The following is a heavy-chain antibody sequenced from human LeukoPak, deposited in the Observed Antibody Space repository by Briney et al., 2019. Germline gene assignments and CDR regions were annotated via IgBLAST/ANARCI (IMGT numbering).Heavy chain of an antibody. CDR2: IYYSGST. V-gene: IGHV4-31*03. CDR1: GGSISSGGYY. Sequence: SQTLSLTCTVSGGSISSGGYYWSWIRQHPGKGLEWIGHIYYSGSTYYNPSLKSRVAISVDTSKNQFSLKLSSVTAADTAVYYCARDRPRYCSSTSCYEGGMDAFDIWGQGTMVTVSS. CDR3: ARDRPRYCSSTSCYEGGMDAFDI. J-gene: IGHJ3*02. D-gene: IGHD2-2*01.